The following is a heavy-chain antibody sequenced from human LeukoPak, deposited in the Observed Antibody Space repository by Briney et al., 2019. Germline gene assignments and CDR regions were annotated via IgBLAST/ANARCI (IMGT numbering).Heavy chain of an antibody. CDR2: IKEDGSEK. CDR3: ARDFDGVQAFDI. CDR1: GFTFGTYW. J-gene: IGHJ3*02. D-gene: IGHD3-16*01. Sequence: PGGSLRLSCAASGFTFGTYWMSWVRQAPGKGLEWVANIKEDGSEKYYVDSVKGRFTISRDSAKNSLYLQMNSLRAEDTAVYYCARDFDGVQAFDIWGPGTMVTVSS. V-gene: IGHV3-7*01.